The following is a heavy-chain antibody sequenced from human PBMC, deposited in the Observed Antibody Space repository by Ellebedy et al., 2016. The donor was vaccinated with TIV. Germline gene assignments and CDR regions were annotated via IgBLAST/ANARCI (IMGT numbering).Heavy chain of an antibody. J-gene: IGHJ6*02. V-gene: IGHV1-58*02. D-gene: IGHD1-26*01. CDR1: GFTFSHSA. CDR2: IVVGSGNT. Sequence: AASVKVSCKASGFTFSHSAMQWARQARGQRLEWIGWIVVGSGNTNYAQKFQERVTITRDMSTSTAYMELSSLRSEDTAVYYCAADGAGGTIFLSGLDVWGQGTTVTVSS. CDR3: AADGAGGTIFLSGLDV.